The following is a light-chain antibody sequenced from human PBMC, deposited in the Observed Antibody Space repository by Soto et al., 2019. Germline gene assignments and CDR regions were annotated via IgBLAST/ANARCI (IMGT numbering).Light chain of an antibody. CDR1: QGIRND. Sequence: DTQMTQSPSSLSASVGDRVTITCRASQGIRNDLGWYQQKPGKAPKHLISTASSLESGVPSRFSGSGSGKECTLTISSLQSEDFATYYCLQHNSYPLNFGPGTKVDIK. CDR3: LQHNSYPLN. V-gene: IGKV1-17*01. J-gene: IGKJ3*01. CDR2: TAS.